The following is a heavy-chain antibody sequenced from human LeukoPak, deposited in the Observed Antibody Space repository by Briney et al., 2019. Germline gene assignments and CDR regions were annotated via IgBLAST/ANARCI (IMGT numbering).Heavy chain of an antibody. J-gene: IGHJ3*02. CDR3: ARESYYDSSGYSHDAFDI. CDR1: GYSISSGYY. D-gene: IGHD3-22*01. V-gene: IGHV4-38-2*02. CDR2: IYHSGNT. Sequence: PSETLSLTCTVSGYSISSGYYWGWIRQPPGKGLEWIGSIYHSGNTYYKSSLKSRVTIAVDTSKNQFSLKLNSVTAADTAVYYCARESYYDSSGYSHDAFDIWGQGTMVTVSS.